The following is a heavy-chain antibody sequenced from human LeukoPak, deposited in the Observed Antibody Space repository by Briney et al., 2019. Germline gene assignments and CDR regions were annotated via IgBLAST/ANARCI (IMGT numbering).Heavy chain of an antibody. Sequence: ASVKVSCKASGYTFTSYYMHWVRQAPGQGLEWMGIINPSGGSTSYAQKFQGRVTMSRDTSTSTVYMELSSLRSEDTAGYYCASLAYCGGDCYSPYYYMDVWGKGTTVTVSS. CDR3: ASLAYCGGDCYSPYYYMDV. V-gene: IGHV1-46*01. J-gene: IGHJ6*03. CDR2: INPSGGST. D-gene: IGHD2-21*02. CDR1: GYTFTSYY.